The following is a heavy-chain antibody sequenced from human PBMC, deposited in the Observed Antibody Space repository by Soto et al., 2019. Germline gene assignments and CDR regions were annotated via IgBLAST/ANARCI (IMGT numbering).Heavy chain of an antibody. CDR3: ASRSSGWYFDY. CDR1: RFTFSSDA. J-gene: IGHJ4*02. CDR2: ISGSGGST. D-gene: IGHD6-19*01. Sequence: EVQLLESGGGLVQPGGSLRLSCAASRFTFSSDAMNWVRQAPRKGLAWVSAISGSGGSTYYADSVKGRFTISRDNAKNTLYLQMNSLRAEDTAVYYCASRSSGWYFDYWGQGTLVTVSS. V-gene: IGHV3-23*01.